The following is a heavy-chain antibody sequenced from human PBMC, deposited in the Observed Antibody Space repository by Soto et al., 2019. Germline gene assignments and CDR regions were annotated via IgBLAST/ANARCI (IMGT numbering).Heavy chain of an antibody. J-gene: IGHJ3*02. CDR3: AREVAADGTFREDVFDI. D-gene: IGHD6-13*01. V-gene: IGHV1-69*12. Sequence: QVHLVQSGAEVKKPGSSVKVSCKAPGGTFSNHAINWVRQAPGQGFEWMGRIIPIFTTTNYAQKFQGRVTMTADESTITAYLELSSRKHDDTAVYYCAREVAADGTFREDVFDIWGQGTLVTVSS. CDR2: IIPIFTTT. CDR1: GGTFSNHA.